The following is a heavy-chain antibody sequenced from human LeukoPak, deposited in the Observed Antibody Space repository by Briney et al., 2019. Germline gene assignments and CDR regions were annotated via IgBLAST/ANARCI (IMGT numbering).Heavy chain of an antibody. D-gene: IGHD4-23*01. CDR2: ISWNSGSI. CDR3: AKEKPRDRGGDSRLNWYFDL. V-gene: IGHV3-9*01. J-gene: IGHJ2*01. Sequence: GGSLRLSCAASGFTFDDYAMHWVRQAPGKGLEWVSGISWNSGSIGNADSVKGRFTISRDNAKNSLYLQMNSLRAEDTALYYCAKEKPRDRGGDSRLNWYFDLWGRGTLVIVSS. CDR1: GFTFDDYA.